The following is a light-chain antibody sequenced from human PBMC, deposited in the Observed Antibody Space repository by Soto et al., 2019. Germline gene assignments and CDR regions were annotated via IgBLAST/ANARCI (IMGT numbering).Light chain of an antibody. CDR1: SSNIGAGYE. CDR3: QPYESSLRGYV. CDR2: ENN. Sequence: QSVLTQPPSVSEAPGQRVTISCTGSSSNIGAGYEAHWYQQVPGTAPKLLIYENNNRPSGVPDRFSGAKAGTSASLDITGLRAEDEAEYYCQPYESSLRGYVFGTGTKVTVL. V-gene: IGLV1-40*01. J-gene: IGLJ1*01.